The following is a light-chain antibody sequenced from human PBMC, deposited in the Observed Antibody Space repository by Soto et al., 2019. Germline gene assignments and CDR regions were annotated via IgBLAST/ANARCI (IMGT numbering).Light chain of an antibody. CDR2: GAV. V-gene: IGKV1-6*01. J-gene: IGKJ1*01. CDR1: QGIRND. CDR3: LQDFNFPLT. Sequence: AIQMTQSPSSLSASVGDTVTITCRASQGIRNDLGWYQQKPGKAPQLLISGAVTLHSGDPSRFSGSGSVTDFTLTISNLQPEDSGTYYCLQDFNFPLTFGQGTKVEIK.